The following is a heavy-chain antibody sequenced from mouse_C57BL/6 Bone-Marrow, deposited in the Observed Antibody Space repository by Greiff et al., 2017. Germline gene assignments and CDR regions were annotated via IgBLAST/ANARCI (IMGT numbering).Heavy chain of an antibody. CDR2: IWTGGGT. CDR3: ARNGPRQLRLAWFAY. J-gene: IGHJ3*01. Sequence: QVQLKQSGPGLVAPSQSLSITCTVSGFSLTSYAISWVRQPPGKGLEWLGVIWTGGGTNYNSALKSRLSISKDNSKSQVFLKMNSLQTDDTARYYCARNGPRQLRLAWFAYWGQGTLVTVSA. D-gene: IGHD3-2*02. V-gene: IGHV2-9-1*01. CDR1: GFSLTSYA.